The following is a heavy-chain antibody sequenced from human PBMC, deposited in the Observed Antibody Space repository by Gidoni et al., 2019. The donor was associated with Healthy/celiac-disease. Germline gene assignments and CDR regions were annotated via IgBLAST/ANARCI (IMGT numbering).Heavy chain of an antibody. V-gene: IGHV3-15*01. J-gene: IGHJ4*02. CDR1: GFTFSNAW. Sequence: EVQLVESGGGLVKPGGSLRLSCAASGFTFSNAWMSWVRQAPGKGLEWVGRIKSKTDGGTTDYAAPVKGRFTISRDDSKNTLYLQMNSLKTEDTAVYYCTTPPYSSGWFPFDYWGQGTLVTVSS. CDR3: TTPPYSSGWFPFDY. CDR2: IKSKTDGGTT. D-gene: IGHD6-19*01.